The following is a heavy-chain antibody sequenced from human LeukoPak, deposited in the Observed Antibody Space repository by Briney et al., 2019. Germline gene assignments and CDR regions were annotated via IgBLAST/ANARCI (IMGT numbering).Heavy chain of an antibody. CDR2: IGGSGDST. V-gene: IGHV3-23*01. Sequence: GGSLRLSCAASGFTFSNDGMSWVRQAPGKGLEWVSAIGGSGDSTYYADAVKGRFTISRDNSKNTLYLQMNSLRAEDTAVYYCARGMYYYDSSGYYTSDFDYWGQGTLVTVSS. J-gene: IGHJ4*02. CDR1: GFTFSNDG. D-gene: IGHD3-22*01. CDR3: ARGMYYYDSSGYYTSDFDY.